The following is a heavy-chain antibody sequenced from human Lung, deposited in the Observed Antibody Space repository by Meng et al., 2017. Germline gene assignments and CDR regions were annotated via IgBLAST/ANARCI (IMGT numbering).Heavy chain of an antibody. J-gene: IGHJ4*02. Sequence: VQLQQWGAGLSKPSETLSLICVVSGGSFSDYYWSWIRQPPGKGLEWIGEINHSGSTNYNPSLESRATISVDTSQNNLSLKLSSVTAADWAVYYCARGPTTMAHDFDYWGQGTLVTVSS. CDR2: INHSGST. V-gene: IGHV4-34*01. CDR3: ARGPTTMAHDFDY. CDR1: GGSFSDYY. D-gene: IGHD4-11*01.